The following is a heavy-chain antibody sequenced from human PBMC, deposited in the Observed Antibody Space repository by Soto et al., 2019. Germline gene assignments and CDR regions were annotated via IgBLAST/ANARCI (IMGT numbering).Heavy chain of an antibody. CDR2: SNHSGST. V-gene: IGHV4-34*01. D-gene: IGHD6-13*01. J-gene: IGHJ5*02. CDR1: GGSFSGYY. Sequence: QVQLQQWGAGLLKPSETLSLTCAVYGGSFSGYYWSWIRQPPGKGLEWIGESNHSGSTNYNPSLKSRFTISVDTSKNQFSLKLSSVTAADTAVYYCARDVKKGGIAAPNWFDPWGQGTLVTVSS. CDR3: ARDVKKGGIAAPNWFDP.